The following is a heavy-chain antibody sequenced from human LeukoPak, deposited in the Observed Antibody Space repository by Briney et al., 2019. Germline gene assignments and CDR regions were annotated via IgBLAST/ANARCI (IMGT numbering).Heavy chain of an antibody. V-gene: IGHV3-48*02. CDR2: IDGSGDTI. CDR1: GFTFSDYS. Sequence: GGSLRLSCAASGFTFSDYSMNWVRQAPGKGLEWVSYIDGSGDTIYYADSVKGRFTISRDNAKNSPDLQLNSLRDEDTAVYYCSRQFDCWGQGTLVTVSS. CDR3: SRQFDC. J-gene: IGHJ4*02.